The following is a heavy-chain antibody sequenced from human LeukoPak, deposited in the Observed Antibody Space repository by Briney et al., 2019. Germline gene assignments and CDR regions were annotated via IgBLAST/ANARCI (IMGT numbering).Heavy chain of an antibody. J-gene: IGHJ4*02. CDR3: ARVVRYYGSGSYFDY. V-gene: IGHV4-61*02. CDR1: GGSISSGSYY. Sequence: SGPTLVNPTQTLSLTCTVSGGSISSGSYYWSWIRQPAGKGLEWIGRIYTSGSTNYNPSLKSRVTISVDTSKNQFSLKLSSVTAADTAVYYCARVVRYYGSGSYFDYWGQGTLVTVSS. CDR2: IYTSGST. D-gene: IGHD3-10*01.